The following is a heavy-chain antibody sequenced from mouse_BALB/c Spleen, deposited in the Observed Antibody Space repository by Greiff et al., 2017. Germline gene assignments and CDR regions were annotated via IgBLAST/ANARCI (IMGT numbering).Heavy chain of an antibody. V-gene: IGHV3-2*02. CDR1: GYSITSDYA. CDR2: ISYSGST. D-gene: IGHD2-3*01. J-gene: IGHJ2*01. CDR3: AREGYYDYFDY. Sequence: VQLKESGPGLVKPSQSLSLTCTVTGYSITSDYAWNWIRQFPGNKLEWMGYISYSGSTSYNPSLKSRISITRDTSKNQFFLQLNSVTTEDTATYYCAREGYYDYFDYWGQGTTLTVSS.